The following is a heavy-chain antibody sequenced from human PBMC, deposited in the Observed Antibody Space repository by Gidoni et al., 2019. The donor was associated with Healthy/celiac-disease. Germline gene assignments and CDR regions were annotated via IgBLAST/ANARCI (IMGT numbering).Heavy chain of an antibody. Sequence: QVQLQQSGPGLVKPSQTLSLPCAIPGDSVSSNSAAWNWIRQSPSRALEWLGRTYYRSKWYNDYAVSVKSRITINPDTSKNQFSLQLNSVTPEDTAVYYCATTGTRGFYYYYGMDVWGQGTTVTVSS. D-gene: IGHD1-1*01. J-gene: IGHJ6*02. CDR1: GDSVSSNSAA. V-gene: IGHV6-1*01. CDR2: TYYRSKWYN. CDR3: ATTGTRGFYYYYGMDV.